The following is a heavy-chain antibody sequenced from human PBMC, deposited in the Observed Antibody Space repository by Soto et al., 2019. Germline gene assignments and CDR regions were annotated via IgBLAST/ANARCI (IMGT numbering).Heavy chain of an antibody. CDR3: ARGAFSEWLRFLDY. CDR1: GGSISSYY. J-gene: IGHJ4*02. D-gene: IGHD5-12*01. CDR2: IYYSGST. Sequence: SETLSLTCTVSGGSISSYYWSWIRQPPGKGLEWIGYIYYSGSTNYNPSLKSRVTISVDTSKNQFSLKLSSVTAADTAVYYCARGAFSEWLRFLDYWGQGTLVTVSS. V-gene: IGHV4-59*08.